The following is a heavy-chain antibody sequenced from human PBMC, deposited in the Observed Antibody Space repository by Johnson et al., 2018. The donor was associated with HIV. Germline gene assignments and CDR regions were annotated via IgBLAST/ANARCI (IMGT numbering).Heavy chain of an antibody. CDR1: GFIFSDFG. CDR2: ISHDANNK. Sequence: VQLVESGGTVVQPGRSLRLSCAASGFIFSDFGMHWVRQAPGKGLEWVAVISHDANNKFYADSVKGRFIISRDNSKNTLYLQINSLRGEDTAVYYCAKDLLTMIAPSHAFDIWGQGTMVTVSS. D-gene: IGHD3-22*01. V-gene: IGHV3-30*18. CDR3: AKDLLTMIAPSHAFDI. J-gene: IGHJ3*02.